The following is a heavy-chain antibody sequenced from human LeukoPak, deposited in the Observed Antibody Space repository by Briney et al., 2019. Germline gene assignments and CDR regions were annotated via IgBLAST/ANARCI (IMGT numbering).Heavy chain of an antibody. D-gene: IGHD2-8*02. J-gene: IGHJ4*02. CDR3: AKDTGGGY. V-gene: IGHV3-23*01. CDR1: GFPFSGYA. Sequence: GGSLSLSCAAPGFPFSGYALSWVRQAPGKGLEWVSAISGSGGSTYYADSVKGRFTISRDNSKNTLYLQMNSLRAEDTAVYYCAKDTGGGYWGQGTLVTVSS. CDR2: ISGSGGST.